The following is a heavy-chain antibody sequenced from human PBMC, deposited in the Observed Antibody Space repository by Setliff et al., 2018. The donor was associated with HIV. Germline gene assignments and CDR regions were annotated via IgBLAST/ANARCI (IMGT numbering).Heavy chain of an antibody. CDR1: GFTFSNFA. J-gene: IGHJ4*02. V-gene: IGHV3-30*01. Sequence: GGSLRLSCVVSGFTFSNFAMHWVRQAPGKGLEWVSVITYDGSRTYYVDSVKGRFTISRDDSKSTLYLHLNSLRPEDTAVYYCASSRPPDDSSGFLDHWGQGTLVTVSS. D-gene: IGHD3-22*01. CDR3: ASSRPPDDSSGFLDH. CDR2: ITYDGSRT.